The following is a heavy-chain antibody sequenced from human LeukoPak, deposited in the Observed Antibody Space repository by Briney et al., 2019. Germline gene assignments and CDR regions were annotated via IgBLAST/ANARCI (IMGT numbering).Heavy chain of an antibody. Sequence: PGGSLRLSCAASGFTFSSYWMHWVRQAPGKGLEWVANIKQDGSEKYYVDSVKGRFTISRDNAKNSLYLQMNSLRAEDTAVYYCARHPADFTMAPYYFDYWGQGTLVTVSS. J-gene: IGHJ4*02. CDR3: ARHPADFTMAPYYFDY. CDR2: IKQDGSEK. V-gene: IGHV3-7*01. CDR1: GFTFSSYW. D-gene: IGHD3-10*01.